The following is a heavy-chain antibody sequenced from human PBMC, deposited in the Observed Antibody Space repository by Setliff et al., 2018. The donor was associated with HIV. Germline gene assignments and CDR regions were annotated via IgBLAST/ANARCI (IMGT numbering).Heavy chain of an antibody. CDR3: ARHSPSDY. Sequence: PSETLSLTCTVSGDSISTSNWWGWIRQTPGKELEWIGYIYYSGSTYYNPSLKSRVTISVHTSKNQFPLKLSSVTAADTAVYYCARHSPSDYWGQGTLVTVSS. CDR2: IYYSGST. CDR1: GDSISTSNW. V-gene: IGHV4-28*01. J-gene: IGHJ4*02.